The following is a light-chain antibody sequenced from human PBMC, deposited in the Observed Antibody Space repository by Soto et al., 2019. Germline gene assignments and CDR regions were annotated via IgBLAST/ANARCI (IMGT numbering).Light chain of an antibody. CDR3: SSYTRSTTLNVL. V-gene: IGLV2-14*01. Sequence: QSALTQPASVSGSPGQSITISCTGTSSDVVGYKYVSWYQQHPGKVPKLFIYEVSNRPSGVSNRFSGSKSGNTASLTISGLQAEDEAEYYCSSYTRSTTLNVLFGGGTKLTVL. CDR1: SSDVVGYKY. J-gene: IGLJ2*01. CDR2: EVS.